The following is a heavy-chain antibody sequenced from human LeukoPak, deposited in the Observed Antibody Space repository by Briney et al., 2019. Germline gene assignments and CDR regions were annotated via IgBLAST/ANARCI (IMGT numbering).Heavy chain of an antibody. Sequence: GGSLRLSCAASGFTFSDYSMIWIRRAPGKGLEWVLYISGSGSTKYYADSVKGRFTISRDNAKNSLYLQMNSLRAEDTAVYYCARAYLHAFDIWGQGTMVTVSS. CDR2: ISGSGSTK. V-gene: IGHV3-11*01. CDR1: GFTFSDYS. CDR3: ARAYLHAFDI. J-gene: IGHJ3*02.